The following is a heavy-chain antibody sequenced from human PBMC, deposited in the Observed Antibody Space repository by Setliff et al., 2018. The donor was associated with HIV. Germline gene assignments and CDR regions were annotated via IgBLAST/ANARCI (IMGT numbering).Heavy chain of an antibody. V-gene: IGHV4-39*01. J-gene: IGHJ6*03. D-gene: IGHD3-3*01. CDR3: ARAYYDFWSGKKRDDYYYYYMDV. CDR1: GGSISSNSYY. Sequence: SETLSLTCTVSGGSISSNSYYWGWIRQPPGKGLEWIGSIYHSGRTYYNPSLKSRVTISVDTSKNQFSLKLSSVTAADTSVYYCARAYYDFWSGKKRDDYYYYYMDVWGKGTTVTVSS. CDR2: IYHSGRT.